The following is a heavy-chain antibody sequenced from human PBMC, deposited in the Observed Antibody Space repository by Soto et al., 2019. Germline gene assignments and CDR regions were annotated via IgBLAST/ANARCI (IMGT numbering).Heavy chain of an antibody. CDR1: GFSLSTSGVG. CDR2: IYWDDDK. D-gene: IGHD5-12*01. Sequence: QITLKESGPTLVKPTQTLTLTCTFSGFSLSTSGVGVGWIRQPPGKALEWLALIYWDDDKRYSPSLKSRLTITKDTSKNQVVLTMTNMDPVDTATYYGAHRDARYSGFNWFDPWGQGTLVTVSS. J-gene: IGHJ5*02. CDR3: AHRDARYSGFNWFDP. V-gene: IGHV2-5*02.